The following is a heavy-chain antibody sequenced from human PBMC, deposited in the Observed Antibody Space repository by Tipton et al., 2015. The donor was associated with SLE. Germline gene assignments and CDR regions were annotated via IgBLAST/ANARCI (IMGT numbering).Heavy chain of an antibody. CDR2: IYQSTSI. Sequence: TLSLTCAVSGYSISKTYYWSWVRLSPVKGLEWIGSIYQSTSIYYNPSLKSRVTLSMDASKNQFSPTVGSVIAADTAVYYCARGGKFDPWGQGISVTVSS. CDR3: ARGGKFDP. J-gene: IGHJ5*02. D-gene: IGHD1-1*01. V-gene: IGHV4-38-2*01. CDR1: GYSISKTYY.